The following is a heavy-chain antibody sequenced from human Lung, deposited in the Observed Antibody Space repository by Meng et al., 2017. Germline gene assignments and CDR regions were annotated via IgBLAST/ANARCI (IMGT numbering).Heavy chain of an antibody. CDR1: GGSCWGYY. V-gene: IGHV4-34*01. J-gene: IGHJ2*01. CDR3: ARPKQANWYFDL. D-gene: IGHD1/OR15-1a*01. CDR2: INHSGST. Sequence: VELQQWGAGLFRPSVSLSLTLVVYGGSCWGYYWSWIRQPPGKGLGCIGEINHSGSTTYNPSLKRRVTISVDTSKNQFSLKLSSVTAADTAVYYCARPKQANWYFDLWGRGTLVTVSS.